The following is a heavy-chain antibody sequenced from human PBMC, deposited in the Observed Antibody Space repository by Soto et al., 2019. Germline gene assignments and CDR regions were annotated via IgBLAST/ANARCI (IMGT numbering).Heavy chain of an antibody. J-gene: IGHJ6*02. Sequence: PGGSLRLSCAASGFTFSSYAMSWVRQAPGKGLEWVSAISGSGGSTYYADSVKGRFTISRDNSKNTLYLQMNSLRAEDTAVYYCARDLRRSSSWSPNYYYYGMDVWGQGTTVTVSS. V-gene: IGHV3-23*01. CDR2: ISGSGGST. D-gene: IGHD6-13*01. CDR3: ARDLRRSSSWSPNYYYYGMDV. CDR1: GFTFSSYA.